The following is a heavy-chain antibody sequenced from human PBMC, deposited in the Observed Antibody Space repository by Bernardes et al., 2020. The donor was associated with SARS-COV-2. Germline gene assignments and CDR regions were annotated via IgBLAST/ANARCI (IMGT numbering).Heavy chain of an antibody. V-gene: IGHV3-11*05. D-gene: IGHD4-4*01. CDR2: ISTATYR. CDR3: AREALQSLES. Sequence: GGSLRLSCAASGFSVSDHYMSWIRQAPGKGLEWVSFISTATYRSYADSVKGRFTISRDNAKNSVYLQMNSLRAEDTAIYYCAREALQSLESWGQGTLVTVSS. J-gene: IGHJ4*02. CDR1: GFSVSDHY.